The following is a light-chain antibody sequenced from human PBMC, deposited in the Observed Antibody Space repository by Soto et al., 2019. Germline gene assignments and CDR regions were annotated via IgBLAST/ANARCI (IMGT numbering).Light chain of an antibody. V-gene: IGLV1-44*01. CDR3: AAWDDSLGGFWV. CDR2: GSD. CDR1: RSNIGSNN. Sequence: QSVLTQPPSASGTPGQRVTISCSGSRSNIGSNNVNWYQQLPGTAPTLLIYGSDQRPSGVPVRFSGSKSGTSASLAISGLQSEDEADYYCAAWDDSLGGFWVFGGGTKLTVL. J-gene: IGLJ3*02.